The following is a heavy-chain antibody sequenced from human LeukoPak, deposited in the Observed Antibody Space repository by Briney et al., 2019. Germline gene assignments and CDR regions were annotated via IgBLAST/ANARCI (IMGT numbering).Heavy chain of an antibody. CDR2: IYYSGST. Sequence: PSETLSLTCTVSGGSISSYYWSWIRQPPGKGLEWIGYIYYSGSTNYNPSLKSRVTISVDTSKNQFSLKLSSVTAADTAVYYCARNPRDGYNEGQYYYYYYMDVWGKGTTVTVSS. CDR1: GGSISSYY. CDR3: ARNPRDGYNEGQYYYYYYMDV. J-gene: IGHJ6*03. V-gene: IGHV4-59*01. D-gene: IGHD5-24*01.